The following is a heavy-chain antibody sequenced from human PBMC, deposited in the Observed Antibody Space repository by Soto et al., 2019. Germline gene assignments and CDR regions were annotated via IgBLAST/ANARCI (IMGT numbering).Heavy chain of an antibody. CDR2: ISSTSVFI. CDR1: GFSFSDYN. D-gene: IGHD3-22*01. V-gene: IGHV3-21*01. J-gene: IGHJ6*02. Sequence: GGSLRLSCAASGFSFSDYNMNWVRQAPGKGLEWVSSISSTSVFIYYAYSLKGRFTISRDNAKNSLYLQMNGLRADDTAVYYCARNPIDSSGHFYGMDVRGQGTTVTVSS. CDR3: ARNPIDSSGHFYGMDV.